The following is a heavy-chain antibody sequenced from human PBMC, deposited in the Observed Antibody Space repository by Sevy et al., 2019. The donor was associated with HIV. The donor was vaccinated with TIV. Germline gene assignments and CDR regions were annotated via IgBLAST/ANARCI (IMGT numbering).Heavy chain of an antibody. D-gene: IGHD3-3*01. Sequence: GGSLRLSCAASGFTFSSYEMNWVRQAPGKGLEWVSYISSSGSTIYYADSVKGRFTISRDNAKNSLYLQMNSLRAEDTAVYYCARDIISTSFLSGYPAYYYYYGMDVWGQGTTVTVSS. CDR3: ARDIISTSFLSGYPAYYYYYGMDV. J-gene: IGHJ6*02. CDR2: ISSSGSTI. V-gene: IGHV3-48*03. CDR1: GFTFSSYE.